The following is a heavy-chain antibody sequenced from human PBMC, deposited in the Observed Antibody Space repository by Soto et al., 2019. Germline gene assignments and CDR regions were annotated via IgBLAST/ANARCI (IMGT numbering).Heavy chain of an antibody. Sequence: QVQLVQSGAEVKKPGSSVKVSCKASGDTFSSYAISWVRQAPGQGLEWMGGIIPIFGTANYAQKFQGRVTITADESTSTAYTELSSLRYEDTAVYYCARDLYCISTSCYWGMSFDYWGQGTLVTVSS. J-gene: IGHJ4*02. CDR2: IIPIFGTA. CDR3: ARDLYCISTSCYWGMSFDY. CDR1: GDTFSSYA. V-gene: IGHV1-69*12. D-gene: IGHD2-2*01.